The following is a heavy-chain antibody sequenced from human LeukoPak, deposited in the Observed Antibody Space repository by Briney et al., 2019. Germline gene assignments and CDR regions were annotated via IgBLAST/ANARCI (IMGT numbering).Heavy chain of an antibody. CDR3: ALIGDFWSGYTRLRSSPFDAFDI. CDR1: GFTFSSYS. CDR2: ISSSSSTI. J-gene: IGHJ3*02. Sequence: PGGSLRLSCAASGFTFSSYSMNWVRQAPGKGLEWVSYISSSSSTIYYADSVKGRFTISRDNAKNSLYLQMNSLRAEDTAVYYCALIGDFWSGYTRLRSSPFDAFDIWGQGTMVTVSS. D-gene: IGHD3-3*01. V-gene: IGHV3-48*01.